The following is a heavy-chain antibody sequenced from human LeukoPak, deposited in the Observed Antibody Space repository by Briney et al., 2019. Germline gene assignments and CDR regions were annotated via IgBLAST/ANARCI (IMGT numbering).Heavy chain of an antibody. CDR3: ARGDLTYYYDSSGYYPFDY. V-gene: IGHV3-7*01. CDR2: INQDGSEK. Sequence: GGSLRLSCAASEFTFSNYWMSWVRQAPGKGLEWVANINQDGSEKYSVDSVKGRFTIYRDNAQNSLYLQMNSLRAEDTAVYYCARGDLTYYYDSSGYYPFDYWGQGTLVTVSS. D-gene: IGHD3-22*01. J-gene: IGHJ4*02. CDR1: EFTFSNYW.